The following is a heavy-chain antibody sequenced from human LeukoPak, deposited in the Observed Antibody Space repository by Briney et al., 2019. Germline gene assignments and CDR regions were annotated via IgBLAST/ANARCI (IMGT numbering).Heavy chain of an antibody. D-gene: IGHD6-13*01. CDR1: GYTFTSYY. Sequence: ASVKVSCKASGYTFTSYYMSWVRQAPGQGLEWMGIINPSGGSTSYAQKFPGRVTMTRDTSTSTVYMELSSLSSEATAVYDCARGLSLQAAAGTSLFDYWGQGTLVTVSS. V-gene: IGHV1-46*03. CDR2: INPSGGST. CDR3: ARGLSLQAAAGTSLFDY. J-gene: IGHJ4*02.